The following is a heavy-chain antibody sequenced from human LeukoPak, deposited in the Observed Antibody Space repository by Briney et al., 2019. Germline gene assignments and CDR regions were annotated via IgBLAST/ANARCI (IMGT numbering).Heavy chain of an antibody. J-gene: IGHJ1*01. CDR3: AREGGYSYGYAVAEYFQH. D-gene: IGHD5-18*01. CDR1: GFTFRSYN. V-gene: IGHV3-48*01. Sequence: GGSLRLSCAASGFTFRSYNMNWVRQAPGKGLEWVSYITGGSTTIYYADSVKGRFTISRDNSKNTLYLQMNSLRAEDTAVYYCAREGGYSYGYAVAEYFQHWGQGTLVTVSS. CDR2: ITGGSTTI.